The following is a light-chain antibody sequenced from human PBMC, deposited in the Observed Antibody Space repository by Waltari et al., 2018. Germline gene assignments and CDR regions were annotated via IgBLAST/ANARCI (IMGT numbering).Light chain of an antibody. J-gene: IGLJ2*01. V-gene: IGLV1-36*01. Sequence: QSVLTQPPSVSEAPRQRVTISCSGRRSNIRNTAVSWYQQPPGKAPKLLIYYDDLLPSGVADRFSGSKAGTSASLAISGLQSDDEADYYCAVWDDSLNGVVFGGGTKLTVL. CDR3: AVWDDSLNGVV. CDR1: RSNIRNTA. CDR2: YDD.